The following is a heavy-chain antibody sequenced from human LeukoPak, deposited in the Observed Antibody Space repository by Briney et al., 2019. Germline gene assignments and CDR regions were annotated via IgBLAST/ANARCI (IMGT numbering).Heavy chain of an antibody. Sequence: GGSLRLSCAVSGINFRGYWMAWVRQAPGKGPEWVANMKQDGSEKYYVDSVKGRVTISRDNAKNSRYLEMNSLRVEDTAVYYCARDLGHTGYDLYDYWGQGTLVTVSS. CDR2: MKQDGSEK. J-gene: IGHJ4*02. D-gene: IGHD5-12*01. CDR3: ARDLGHTGYDLYDY. CDR1: GINFRGYW. V-gene: IGHV3-7*01.